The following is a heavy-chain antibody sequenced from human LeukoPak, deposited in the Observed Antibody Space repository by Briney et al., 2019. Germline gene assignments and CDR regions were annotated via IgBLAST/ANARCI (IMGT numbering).Heavy chain of an antibody. CDR1: GGSISSYY. J-gene: IGHJ4*02. V-gene: IGHV4-59*12. CDR2: VSYSGGT. CDR3: ARGGYWGLFDY. D-gene: IGHD2-15*01. Sequence: SETLSLTCTVSGGSISSYYWSWIRQPPGKGLEWIGYVSYSGGTNYNPSLKSRVTISVDTSKNQFSLKLSSVTAADTAVYYCARGGYWGLFDYWGQGTLVTVSS.